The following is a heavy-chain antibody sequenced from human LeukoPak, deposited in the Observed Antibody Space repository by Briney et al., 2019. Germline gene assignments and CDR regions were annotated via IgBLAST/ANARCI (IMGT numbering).Heavy chain of an antibody. Sequence: PGGSLRLSCAASGFTFSSHAMHWVRQAPGKGLEWVAVISYDGSNKYYADSMKGRFTISRDNSKNTLYLQMNSLRAEDTAVYYCARVTGHPLSSFSSSWYGGEEYWGQGTLVTVSS. CDR2: ISYDGSNK. D-gene: IGHD6-13*01. V-gene: IGHV3-30*04. CDR1: GFTFSSHA. CDR3: ARVTGHPLSSFSSSWYGGEEY. J-gene: IGHJ4*02.